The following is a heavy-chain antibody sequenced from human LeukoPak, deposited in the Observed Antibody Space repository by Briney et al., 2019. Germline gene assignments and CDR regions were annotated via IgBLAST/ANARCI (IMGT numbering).Heavy chain of an antibody. CDR2: IYSAGNT. CDR1: GFTVSSNY. D-gene: IGHD3-22*01. J-gene: IGHJ4*02. Sequence: PGGSLRLSCAASGFTVSSNYMSWVRQAPGKGQEWVSVIYSAGNTYYADSVQGRFTMSRENPENMLYLQMNSLRAEDTAVYYCARAHDRGYYYGFDYWGQGTLVTVSS. CDR3: ARAHDRGYYYGFDY. V-gene: IGHV3-66*01.